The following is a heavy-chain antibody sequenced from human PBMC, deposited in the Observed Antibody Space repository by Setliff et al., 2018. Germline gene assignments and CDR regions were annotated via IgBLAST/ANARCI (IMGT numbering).Heavy chain of an antibody. Sequence: SETLSLTCKVSGDSIIGYYWSWIRQPPGKGLDWIGYVSSSGSPNYSPSFKSRVTMSIDTSKNQFSLKLSSVTASDTAVYYCARLYHKENSADFRRAPFDVWGQGIMVTVSS. J-gene: IGHJ3*01. CDR1: GDSIIGYY. V-gene: IGHV4-59*01. CDR2: VSSSGSP. CDR3: ARLYHKENSADFRRAPFDV. D-gene: IGHD2-21*01.